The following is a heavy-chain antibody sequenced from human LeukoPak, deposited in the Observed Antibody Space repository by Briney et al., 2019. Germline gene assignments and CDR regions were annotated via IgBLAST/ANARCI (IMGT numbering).Heavy chain of an antibody. D-gene: IGHD3-22*01. CDR1: GGTFISYA. Sequence: SVKVSCKASGGTFISYAISWVRQAPGQGLEWMGRIIPIFGTANYAQKFQGRVTITTDESTSTAYMELSSLRSDDTAVYSCARDYDSSGYYYFDYWGQGTLVTVSS. J-gene: IGHJ4*02. CDR3: ARDYDSSGYYYFDY. V-gene: IGHV1-69*05. CDR2: IIPIFGTA.